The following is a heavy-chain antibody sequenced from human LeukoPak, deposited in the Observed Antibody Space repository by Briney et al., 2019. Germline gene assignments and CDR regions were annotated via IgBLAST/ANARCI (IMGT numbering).Heavy chain of an antibody. CDR2: INHSGST. CDR3: ARVPVVRGVIGPQAWSWIDQYYYYGMDV. D-gene: IGHD3-10*01. V-gene: IGHV4-34*01. Sequence: SETLSLTCAVYGGSFSGYYWSWIRQPPGKGLEWIGEINHSGSTNYNPSLKSRVTISVDTSKNQFSLKLSSVTAADTAVYYCARVPVVRGVIGPQAWSWIDQYYYYGMDVWGQGTTVTVSS. CDR1: GGSFSGYY. J-gene: IGHJ6*02.